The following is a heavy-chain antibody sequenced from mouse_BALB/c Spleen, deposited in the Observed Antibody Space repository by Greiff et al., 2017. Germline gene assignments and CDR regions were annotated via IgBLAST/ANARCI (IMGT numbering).Heavy chain of an antibody. V-gene: IGHV8-8*01. D-gene: IGHD2-14*01. CDR3: AVMDKYDGPFAY. CDR1: GFSLSTSGMG. J-gene: IGHJ3*01. Sequence: QVQLKESGPGILQPSPTLSLTCSFSGFSLSTSGMGVGWIRQPSGKGLEWLAHIWWDDVTRYHPALKSRLAISKDTSSSQIFLKNASVDTADTATYYCAVMDKYDGPFAYWGQGTLGTVSA. CDR2: IWWDDVT.